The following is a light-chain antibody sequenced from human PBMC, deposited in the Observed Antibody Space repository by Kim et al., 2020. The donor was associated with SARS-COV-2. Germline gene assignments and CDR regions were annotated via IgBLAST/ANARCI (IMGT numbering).Light chain of an antibody. CDR3: QQYDKRTP. CDR1: QDISNY. Sequence: DIQMTQSPSSLSASVGDRVTITCQASQDISNYLNWYQQKPGKAPKLLIYDASNLETGVPSRFSGSGSGTDFTFTISSLQPEDIATYYCQQYDKRTPFGQGTKVDIK. CDR2: DAS. V-gene: IGKV1-33*01. J-gene: IGKJ1*01.